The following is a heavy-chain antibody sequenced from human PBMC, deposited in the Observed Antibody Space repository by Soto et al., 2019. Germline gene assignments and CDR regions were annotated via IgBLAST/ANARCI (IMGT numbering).Heavy chain of an antibody. D-gene: IGHD4-17*01. V-gene: IGHV3-30*18. J-gene: IGHJ6*02. CDR2: ISYDGSNK. Sequence: QVQLVESGGGVVQPGRSLRLSCAASGFTFSSYGMHWVRQAPGKGLEWVAVISYDGSNKYYADSVKGRFTISRDNSKNTLYLQMNSLRAEDTAVYYCAKDGGRTVTNYYYYGMDVWAQGTTVTVSS. CDR1: GFTFSSYG. CDR3: AKDGGRTVTNYYYYGMDV.